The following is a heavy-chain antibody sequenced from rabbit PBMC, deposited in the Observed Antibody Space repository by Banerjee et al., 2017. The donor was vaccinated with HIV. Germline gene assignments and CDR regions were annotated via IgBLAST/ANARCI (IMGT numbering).Heavy chain of an antibody. J-gene: IGHJ3*01. CDR3: ARNDDGSVSYRL. D-gene: IGHD4-2*01. CDR1: GFSFSNKYV. V-gene: IGHV1S45*01. CDR2: INTNSGDT. Sequence: QEQLEESGGDLVKPEGSLTLTCTASGFSFSNKYVMCWVRQAPGKGLEWIGCINTNSGDTVYATWAKGRFTISKASWTTVTLQMTSLTAADTATYFCARNDDGSVSYRLWGQGTLVTVS.